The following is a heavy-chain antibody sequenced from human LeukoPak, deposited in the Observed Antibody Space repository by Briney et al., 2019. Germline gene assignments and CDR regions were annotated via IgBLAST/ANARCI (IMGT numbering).Heavy chain of an antibody. CDR2: ISSSSSYT. CDR3: AREYCSSTSCEEDY. CDR1: GFTFSDYY. D-gene: IGHD2-2*01. J-gene: IGHJ4*02. Sequence: TGGSLRLSCAASGFTFSDYYMSWIRQAPGKGLEWVSYISSSSSYTNYADSVKGRFTISRDNAKNSPYLQMNSLRAEDTAVYYCAREYCSSTSCEEDYWGQGTLVTVSS. V-gene: IGHV3-11*06.